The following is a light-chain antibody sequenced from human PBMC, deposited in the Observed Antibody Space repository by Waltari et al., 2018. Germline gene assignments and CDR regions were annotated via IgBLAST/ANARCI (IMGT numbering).Light chain of an antibody. CDR1: QSISSS. V-gene: IGKV1-39*01. J-gene: IGKJ2*01. CDR3: QQGYSTPQYT. CDR2: AAS. Sequence: DILMTQSPSSLSASVGDRVTTTCRASQSISSSLNWYQQKPGKAPKLLIYAASPLQSGVPSRFSGSGAGTDFTLTISSLQPEDSATYYCQQGYSTPQYTFGQGTKLEIK.